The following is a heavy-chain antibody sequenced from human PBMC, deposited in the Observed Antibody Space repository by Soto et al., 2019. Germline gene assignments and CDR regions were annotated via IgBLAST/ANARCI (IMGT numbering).Heavy chain of an antibody. CDR3: ARDFADPWDIVVVPAARNPSNFDY. Sequence: GGSLRLSCAASGFPFSSYWMSWVRQATGKGLEWVANIKQDGSEKYYVDSVKGRFTISRDNAKNSLYLQMNSLRAEDTAVYYCARDFADPWDIVVVPAARNPSNFDYWGQGTLVTVSS. D-gene: IGHD2-2*01. V-gene: IGHV3-7*01. CDR1: GFPFSSYW. J-gene: IGHJ4*02. CDR2: IKQDGSEK.